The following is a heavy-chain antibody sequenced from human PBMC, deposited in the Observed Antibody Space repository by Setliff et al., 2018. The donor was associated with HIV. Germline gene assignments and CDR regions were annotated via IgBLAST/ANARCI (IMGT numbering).Heavy chain of an antibody. J-gene: IGHJ4*02. V-gene: IGHV1-46*01. CDR1: GYTFTSYY. CDR2: INPSGGST. Sequence: ASVKVSCKASGYTFTSYYIHWVRQAPGQGLEWMGIINPSGGSTSYAQKFQGRVTITRDTSKNQFSLHLNSVTPEDTAVYYCARGSYGSVLLWGQGTLVTVSS. CDR3: ARGSYGSVLL. D-gene: IGHD6-19*01.